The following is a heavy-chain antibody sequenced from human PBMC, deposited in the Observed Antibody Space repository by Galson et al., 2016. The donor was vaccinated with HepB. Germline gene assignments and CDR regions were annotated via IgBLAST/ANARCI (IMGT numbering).Heavy chain of an antibody. V-gene: IGHV3-23*01. J-gene: IGHJ4*02. CDR3: AKGERIYDSLVAIDY. D-gene: IGHD3-22*01. CDR1: GFTFTSFA. CDR2: LSGSGRST. Sequence: SLRLSCAASGFTFTSFAMNWVRQGPRKGLEWVSTLSGSGRSTYYADSVKGRFTISRDNSKNTVYLQMNSLRAEDTAFYYCAKGERIYDSLVAIDYWGQGTLVTVSS.